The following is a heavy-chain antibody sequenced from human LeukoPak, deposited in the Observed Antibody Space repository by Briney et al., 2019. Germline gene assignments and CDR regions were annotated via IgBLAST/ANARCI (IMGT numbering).Heavy chain of an antibody. J-gene: IGHJ5*02. CDR3: ARSPSRRDGYNPNWFDP. D-gene: IGHD5-24*01. Sequence: PGGSLRLSCAASGFIFSTYWMTWVRQAPGKGLEWVANVKQDGGQIYYVDSVKGRFTISRDNAKNSLYLQMNSLRAEDTAVYYCARSPSRRDGYNPNWFDPWGQGTLVTVSS. V-gene: IGHV3-7*03. CDR2: VKQDGGQI. CDR1: GFIFSTYW.